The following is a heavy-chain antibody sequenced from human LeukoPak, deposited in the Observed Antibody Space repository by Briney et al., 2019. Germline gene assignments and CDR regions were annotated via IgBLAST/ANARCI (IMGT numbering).Heavy chain of an antibody. CDR1: GFTFSSYA. V-gene: IGHV3-30*04. CDR2: ISYDGSNK. J-gene: IGHJ4*02. D-gene: IGHD6-13*01. CDR3: ARDSSDHSIAAALDY. Sequence: GGSLRLSCAASGFTFSSYARHWVRQAPGKGLEWVAVISYDGSNKYYADSVKGRFTISRDNSKNTLYLQMNSLRAEDTAVYYCARDSSDHSIAAALDYWGQGTLVTVSS.